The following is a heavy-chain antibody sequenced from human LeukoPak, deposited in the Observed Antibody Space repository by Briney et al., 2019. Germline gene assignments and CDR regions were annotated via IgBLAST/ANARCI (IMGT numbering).Heavy chain of an antibody. Sequence: GGSLRLSCAASGFIFSSYCMTWVRQAPGKGLEWVATIKHDGSEDYYLDSVKGRFTISRDNAESSMWLQMNSLRAEDAAVYYCARDQTPFYWGQGSLVTVSS. V-gene: IGHV3-7*01. CDR3: ARDQTPFY. D-gene: IGHD2-15*01. CDR1: GFIFSSYC. CDR2: IKHDGSED. J-gene: IGHJ4*02.